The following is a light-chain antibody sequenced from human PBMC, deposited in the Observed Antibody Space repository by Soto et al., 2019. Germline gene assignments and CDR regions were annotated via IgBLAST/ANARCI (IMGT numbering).Light chain of an antibody. CDR3: LQPNNYPPT. Sequence: IQMTQSPSSLSASVGDRVTMTCRASQGIRNDLAWFQPKPGKAPKRLMYAASNLQSGVPSRLRGIVSGTDFTLTLSSLQPEEVATDVGLQPNNYPPTFGQGTKVDIK. V-gene: IGKV1-17*01. CDR2: AAS. CDR1: QGIRND. J-gene: IGKJ1*01.